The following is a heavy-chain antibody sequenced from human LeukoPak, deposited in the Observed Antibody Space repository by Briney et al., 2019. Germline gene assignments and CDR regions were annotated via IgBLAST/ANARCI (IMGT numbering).Heavy chain of an antibody. CDR1: GYTFINYY. CDR2: INPSGGST. Sequence: ASVKVSCKASGYTFINYYMHWVRQAPGQGLEWMGIINPSGGSTSYAQKFQGRVTMTRDTSTSTVYMELSSLGSEDTAVYYCAREGLQAGYYYGMDVWGQGTTVTVSS. J-gene: IGHJ6*02. CDR3: AREGLQAGYYYGMDV. D-gene: IGHD4-11*01. V-gene: IGHV1-46*01.